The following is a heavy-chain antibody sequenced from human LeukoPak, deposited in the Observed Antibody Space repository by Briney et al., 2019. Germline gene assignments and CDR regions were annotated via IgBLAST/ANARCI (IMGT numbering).Heavy chain of an antibody. CDR1: GFTFSSYA. Sequence: GGSLRLSCAASGFTFSSYAIHWVRRAPGKGLEYVSAISSNGGSTYYANSVKGRFTISRDNSKNTLYLQMGSLRAEDMAVYYCARAGRTVYDAFDIWGQGTMVTVPS. D-gene: IGHD2-8*01. V-gene: IGHV3-64*01. CDR3: ARAGRTVYDAFDI. J-gene: IGHJ3*02. CDR2: ISSNGGST.